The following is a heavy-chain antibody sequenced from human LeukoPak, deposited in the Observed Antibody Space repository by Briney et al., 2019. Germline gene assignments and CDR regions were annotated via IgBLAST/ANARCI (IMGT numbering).Heavy chain of an antibody. V-gene: IGHV3-23*01. Sequence: GGSLRLSYAASGFTFSTFAMVWVRQPPGKGLEWVSSIFPSGGEIHYADSVRGRFTISRDNSKSTLSLQMNSLRAEDTAIYYCATYRQVLLPFESWGQGTLVTVSS. CDR3: ATYRQVLLPFES. J-gene: IGHJ4*02. D-gene: IGHD2-8*02. CDR1: GFTFSTFA. CDR2: IFPSGGEI.